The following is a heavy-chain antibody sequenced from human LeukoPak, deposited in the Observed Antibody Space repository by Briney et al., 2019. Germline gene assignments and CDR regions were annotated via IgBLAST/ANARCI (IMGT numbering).Heavy chain of an antibody. J-gene: IGHJ4*02. CDR1: GFTFTRYW. CDR2: IKQDGSER. V-gene: IGHV3-7*01. D-gene: IGHD4-17*01. CDR3: ARDGDYIMPPFDY. Sequence: TGGSLRLSCAASGFTFTRYWMSWVRQAPGKGLEWVANIKQDGSERHYVDSVKGRFTISRDNARNSVYLQMNSLSDDDTAVYYCARDGDYIMPPFDYWGQGILVTVSS.